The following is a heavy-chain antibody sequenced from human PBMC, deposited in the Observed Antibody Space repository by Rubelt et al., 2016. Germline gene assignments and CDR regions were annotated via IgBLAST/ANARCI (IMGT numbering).Heavy chain of an antibody. J-gene: IGHJ1*01. CDR2: VSHTGGT. CDR3: ARGFPRPKSDVF. D-gene: IGHD2-21*02. Sequence: QVQLQEPGPGLVMPSETLSLTCTVSGYSISSGYFWGWIRQTPEKRLEWIGHVSHTGGTFYNPSLRSRVPISADTSKNQFSRNLGSVAAADTAVDYCARGFPRPKSDVFWGHGTLVAVSS. V-gene: IGHV4-38-2*02. CDR1: GYSISSGYF.